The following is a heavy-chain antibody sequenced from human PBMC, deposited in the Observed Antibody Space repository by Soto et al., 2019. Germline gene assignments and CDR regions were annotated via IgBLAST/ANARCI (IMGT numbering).Heavy chain of an antibody. Sequence: SETLFLTCTVSGGSISSSSYYWGWIRQPPGKGLEWIGSIYYSGSTYYNPSLKSRVTISVDTSKNQFSLKLSSVTAADTAVYYCARDGEEWTPFDPWGQGTLVTVSS. D-gene: IGHD2-21*01. CDR3: ARDGEEWTPFDP. J-gene: IGHJ5*02. CDR1: GGSISSSSYY. CDR2: IYYSGST. V-gene: IGHV4-39*07.